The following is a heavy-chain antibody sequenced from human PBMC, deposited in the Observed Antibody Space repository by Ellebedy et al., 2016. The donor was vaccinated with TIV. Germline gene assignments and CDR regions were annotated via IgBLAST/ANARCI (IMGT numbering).Heavy chain of an antibody. J-gene: IGHJ4*02. CDR3: ARTVDIVATIKD. CDR1: GGSISSSSYY. V-gene: IGHV4-39*07. D-gene: IGHD5-12*01. CDR2: IYYSGST. Sequence: MPSETLSLTCTVSGGSISSSSYYWGWIRQPPGKGLEWIGSIYYSGSTYYNPSLKSRVTISVDTSKNQFSLKLSSVTAADTAVYYCARTVDIVATIKDWGQGTLVTVSS.